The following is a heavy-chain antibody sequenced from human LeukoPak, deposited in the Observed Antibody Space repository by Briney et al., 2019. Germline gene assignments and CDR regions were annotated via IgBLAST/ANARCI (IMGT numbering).Heavy chain of an antibody. CDR2: IKQDGGEK. Sequence: GGSLRLSCTASGFTFTSYHINWVRRAPGKGLEWVANIKQDGGEKSFVDSVKGRFTISRDIAKNSLYLQMNSLRPDDTAVYYCSDSNFQHWGRGTLVTVSS. CDR1: GFTFTSYH. V-gene: IGHV3-7*01. J-gene: IGHJ1*01. CDR3: SDSNFQH. D-gene: IGHD3/OR15-3a*01.